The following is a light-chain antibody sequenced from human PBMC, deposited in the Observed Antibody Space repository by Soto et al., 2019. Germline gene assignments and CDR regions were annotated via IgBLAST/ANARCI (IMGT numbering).Light chain of an antibody. CDR2: DVN. V-gene: IGLV2-11*01. CDR3: CAYAGSYTVV. Sequence: QSALTQPRSVSGSPGQSVTISCTGTSSDVGGYNYVSWYQKPPGKAPKLIIYDVNNRPSGVPARFSGSKSGNSASLTISGIQAEDESDYYGCAYAGSYTVVFGGGTKLTVL. J-gene: IGLJ2*01. CDR1: SSDVGGYNY.